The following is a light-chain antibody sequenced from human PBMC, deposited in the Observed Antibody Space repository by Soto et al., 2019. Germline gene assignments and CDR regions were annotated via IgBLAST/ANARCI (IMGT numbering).Light chain of an antibody. CDR2: DAS. V-gene: IGKV3-11*01. Sequence: IVLTQSPATLSLSPGERATLSCRASQSVSSDLAWYQQKPGQAPRLLIYDASNRAPGIPARFSGSGSGTDFTLTISSLEPEDFAVYYCQQRSNWPRTFGQGTKVEIK. J-gene: IGKJ2*01. CDR3: QQRSNWPRT. CDR1: QSVSSD.